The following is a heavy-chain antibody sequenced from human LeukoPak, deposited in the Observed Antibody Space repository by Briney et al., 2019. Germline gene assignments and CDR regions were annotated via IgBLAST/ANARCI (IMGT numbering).Heavy chain of an antibody. CDR2: INPNSGGT. CDR3: ARDSSGWTPFDY. V-gene: IGHV1-2*02. J-gene: IGHJ4*02. D-gene: IGHD6-19*01. Sequence: GASVTVSCKASGYTFTGYYMHWVRQAPGQGLEWMGWINPNSGGTNYAQKFQGRVTITRDTSISTAYMELSRLRSDDTAVYYCARDSSGWTPFDYWGQGTLVTVSS. CDR1: GYTFTGYY.